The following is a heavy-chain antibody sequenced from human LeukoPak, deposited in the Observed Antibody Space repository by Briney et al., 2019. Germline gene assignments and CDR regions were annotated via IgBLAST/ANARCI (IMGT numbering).Heavy chain of an antibody. CDR3: ARGRSGYGD. D-gene: IGHD3-3*01. CDR2: INHSGST. V-gene: IGHV4-34*01. J-gene: IGHJ4*02. CDR1: GGSFSGYY. Sequence: SETLSLTCAVYGGSFSGYYWSWIRQPPGKGLEWIGEINHSGSTNYNPSLKSRVTISVDTSKNQFSLKLSSVTAADTAVYYCARGRSGYGDWGQGTLVTVSS.